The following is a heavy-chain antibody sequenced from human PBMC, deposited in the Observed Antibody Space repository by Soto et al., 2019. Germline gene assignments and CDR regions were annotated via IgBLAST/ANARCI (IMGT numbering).Heavy chain of an antibody. Sequence: GWSLRVSCPASGFTFSNYAMTWVRQGPGMALAWVSGISGSGGRSYYADSVKGRFTISRDNSKGTLYLQMNSLRAEDTAVCYCAKADGVWSSEQPYYCEYWGQGTRCTVSS. V-gene: IGHV3-23*01. D-gene: IGHD3-16*01. CDR1: GFTFSNYA. CDR2: ISGSGGRS. CDR3: AKADGVWSSEQPYYCEY. J-gene: IGHJ4*02.